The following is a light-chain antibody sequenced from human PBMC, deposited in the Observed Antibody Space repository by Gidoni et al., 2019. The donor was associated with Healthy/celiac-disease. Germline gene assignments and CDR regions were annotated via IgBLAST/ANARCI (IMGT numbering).Light chain of an antibody. Sequence: EIVMTQSPATLSVSPGERATLSCRASQSVSSNLAWYQQKPGQAPRLLIYGASTRATGIPARFSGSGSGTEFTLTISSLQSEDFAVYYFQPYNNWPRTFGQGTKVEIK. J-gene: IGKJ1*01. CDR2: GAS. CDR3: QPYNNWPRT. CDR1: QSVSSN. V-gene: IGKV3-15*01.